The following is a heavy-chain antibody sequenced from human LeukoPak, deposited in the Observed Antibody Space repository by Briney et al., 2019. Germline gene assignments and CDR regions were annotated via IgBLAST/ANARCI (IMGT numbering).Heavy chain of an antibody. Sequence: ASVKVSCKASGGTFSSYAISWVRQAPGQGLEWMGGIIPIFGTANYAQKFQGRVTITADKSTSTAYMELSSLRSEDTAVYYCARVRDSSGYYRGYYYMDVWGKGTTVTVSS. J-gene: IGHJ6*03. V-gene: IGHV1-69*06. CDR2: IIPIFGTA. D-gene: IGHD3-22*01. CDR1: GGTFSSYA. CDR3: ARVRDSSGYYRGYYYMDV.